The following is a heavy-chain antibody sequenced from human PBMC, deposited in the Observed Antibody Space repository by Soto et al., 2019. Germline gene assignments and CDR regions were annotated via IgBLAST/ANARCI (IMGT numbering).Heavy chain of an antibody. CDR2: IYYTGTT. V-gene: IGHV4-30-4*01. CDR3: ARVTGDYDFDY. Sequence: QVQLQESGPGLVKPSQTLSLTCTVSGGSISHGDYYWSWIRQPPGKGLEWVGYIYYTGTTYFNPSLKSRLTISIDTSKSQFSLNLSSVTAADTAVYFCARVTGDYDFDYWGQETLVTVSS. J-gene: IGHJ4*02. D-gene: IGHD4-17*01. CDR1: GGSISHGDYY.